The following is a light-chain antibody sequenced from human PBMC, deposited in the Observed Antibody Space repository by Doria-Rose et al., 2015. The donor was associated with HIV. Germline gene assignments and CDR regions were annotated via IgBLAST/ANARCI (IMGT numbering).Light chain of an antibody. J-gene: IGKJ1*01. V-gene: IGKV3-20*01. CDR2: DES. CDR3: HQYGTSWT. CDR1: QSFSSTY. Sequence: EIVMTQSPGTLSLSPGERATLSCRASQSFSSTYLAWYRQKPGQAPSLLIYDESTRATGIPDRFSASGSGTDFTLTINRLEPEDFALYYCHQYGTSWTFGQGTKVEI.